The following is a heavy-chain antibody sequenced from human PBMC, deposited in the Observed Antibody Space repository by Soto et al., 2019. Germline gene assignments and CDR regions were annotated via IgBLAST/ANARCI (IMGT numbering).Heavy chain of an antibody. V-gene: IGHV3-30*18. CDR2: ISYDGSNK. Sequence: PGGSLRLSCAGSGFTFSSYGMHWVRQAPGKGLEWVAVISYDGSNKYYADSVKGRFTISRDNSKNTLFLQMNSLRAEDTAVYYCAKRYSYGKNYFDYWGQGALVTVSS. D-gene: IGHD5-18*01. CDR3: AKRYSYGKNYFDY. J-gene: IGHJ4*02. CDR1: GFTFSSYG.